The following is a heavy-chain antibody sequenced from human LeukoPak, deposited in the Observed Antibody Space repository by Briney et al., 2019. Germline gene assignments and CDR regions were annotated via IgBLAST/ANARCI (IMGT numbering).Heavy chain of an antibody. CDR1: GFTFRSYA. CDR2: ISSDGTNK. D-gene: IGHD3-16*01. CDR3: ARVDYVWGSLDY. V-gene: IGHV3-30-3*01. J-gene: IGHJ4*02. Sequence: GGSLRLSCVASGFTFRSYAMHWVRQAPGKGLEWVIVISSDGTNKYYADSVKGRFTVSRDNSKNTLYLQMNSLRVEDTAMYYCARVDYVWGSLDYWGQGTLVTVSS.